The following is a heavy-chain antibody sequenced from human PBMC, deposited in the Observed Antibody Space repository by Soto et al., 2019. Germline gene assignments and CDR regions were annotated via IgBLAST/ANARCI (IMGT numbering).Heavy chain of an antibody. CDR1: GGSISSYY. J-gene: IGHJ6*02. V-gene: IGHV4-39*01. CDR2: IYYSGST. CDR3: ARQGGTMVRGVPTRDGMDV. D-gene: IGHD3-10*01. Sequence: SETLSLTCTVSGGSISSYYWGWIRQPPGKGLEWIGSIYYSGSTYYNPSLKSRVTISVDTSKNQFSLKLSSVTAAGTAVYYCARQGGTMVRGVPTRDGMDVWGQGTTVTVSS.